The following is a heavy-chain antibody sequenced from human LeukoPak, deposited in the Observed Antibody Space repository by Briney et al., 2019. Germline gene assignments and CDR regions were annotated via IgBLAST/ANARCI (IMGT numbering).Heavy chain of an antibody. V-gene: IGHV3-20*04. CDR2: INWNGDST. Sequence: PGGSLRLSCAASGFTFDDYGMSWARQAPGKGLEWVSDINWNGDSTGYADSVKGRFTISRDNAKNSLYLQMNSLRAEDTALYYCARRESSYQNYYYYYHMDVWGKGTTVTVSS. J-gene: IGHJ6*03. CDR3: ARRESSYQNYYYYYHMDV. CDR1: GFTFDDYG. D-gene: IGHD3-16*02.